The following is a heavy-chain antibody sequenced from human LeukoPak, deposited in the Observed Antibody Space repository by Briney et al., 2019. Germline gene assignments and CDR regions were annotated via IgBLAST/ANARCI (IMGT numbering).Heavy chain of an antibody. CDR1: GYTFTGYY. CDR3: ARGLTSDYYDSSGYYYFDY. CDR2: INPNSGGT. V-gene: IGHV1-2*02. Sequence: ASVKVSCKASGYTFTGYYMHWVRQAPGQGLEWMGWINPNSGGTNYAQKFQGRVTMTRDTSISTAYMELSRLRSDDTAVYYCARGLTSDYYDSSGYYYFDYWGQGTLVTVSS. J-gene: IGHJ4*02. D-gene: IGHD3-22*01.